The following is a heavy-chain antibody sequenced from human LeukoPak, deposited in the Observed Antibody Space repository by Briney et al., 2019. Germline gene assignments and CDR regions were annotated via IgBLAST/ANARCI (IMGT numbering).Heavy chain of an antibody. D-gene: IGHD2-8*01. CDR1: AFTFSGHW. Sequence: GGSLRLSCAASAFTFSGHWMGWVRQAPGKGLEWVANINKDGSDTYHVDSVRGRFTISRDNTKTSLYLQRNSLRVEDTAVYYCVRHGPNCFDYWGQGTLVTVSS. V-gene: IGHV3-7*05. J-gene: IGHJ4*02. CDR2: INKDGSDT. CDR3: VRHGPNCFDY.